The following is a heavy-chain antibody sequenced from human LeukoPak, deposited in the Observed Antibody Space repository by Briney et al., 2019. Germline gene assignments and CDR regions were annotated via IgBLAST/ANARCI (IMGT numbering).Heavy chain of an antibody. CDR2: MNPNSGNT. Sequence: GASVKVSCKASGYTFTSYGINWVRQATGQGLEWMGWMNPNSGNTGYAQKFQGRVTMTRNTSISTAYMELSSLRSEDTAVYYCAREVGGYSSSWHYPEVNGMDVWGQGTTVTVSS. CDR1: GYTFTSYG. D-gene: IGHD6-13*01. V-gene: IGHV1-8*02. CDR3: AREVGGYSSSWHYPEVNGMDV. J-gene: IGHJ6*02.